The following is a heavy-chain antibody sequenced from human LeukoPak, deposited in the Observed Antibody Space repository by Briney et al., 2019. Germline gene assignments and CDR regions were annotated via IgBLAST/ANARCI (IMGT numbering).Heavy chain of an antibody. CDR2: VNPSGDST. J-gene: IGHJ4*02. D-gene: IGHD1-1*01. V-gene: IGHV3-23*01. Sequence: GGSLRLSCAAAGFTFGIYSMTWVRQAPGKGLEWVSTVNPSGDSTYYADSVKGRFTIPRDNSKNTVYLQMDSLRAEDTAVYYCAKDRAGTPWADWGQGTLVTVSS. CDR3: AKDRAGTPWAD. CDR1: GFTFGIYS.